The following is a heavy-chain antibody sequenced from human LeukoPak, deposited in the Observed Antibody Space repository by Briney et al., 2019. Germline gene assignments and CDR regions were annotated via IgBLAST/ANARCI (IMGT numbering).Heavy chain of an antibody. CDR1: GGSFSGYY. Sequence: SETLSLTCAVYGGSFSGYYSSWIRQPPGKGLEWIGEINHSGTTNYNPSLKSRVTISVDTSKNQFSLKLSSVTAADMAVYYCARGWGSLRYWGQGTLVTVSS. V-gene: IGHV4-34*01. CDR2: INHSGTT. D-gene: IGHD3-16*01. CDR3: ARGWGSLRY. J-gene: IGHJ4*02.